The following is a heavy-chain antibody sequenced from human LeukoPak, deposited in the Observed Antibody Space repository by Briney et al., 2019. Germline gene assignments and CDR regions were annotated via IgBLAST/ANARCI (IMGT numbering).Heavy chain of an antibody. V-gene: IGHV1-3*01. CDR3: ARTELVWYYFDY. CDR1: GYTFTSYA. J-gene: IGHJ4*02. CDR2: INAGNGNT. Sequence: ASVKVSCKASGYTFTSYAMHWVRQAPGQRLEWMGWINAGNGNTKYSQKFQGRVTITRDTSASTAYMELSSLRSEDTAVYYCARTELVWYYFDYWGQGTLVTVSS. D-gene: IGHD3-9*01.